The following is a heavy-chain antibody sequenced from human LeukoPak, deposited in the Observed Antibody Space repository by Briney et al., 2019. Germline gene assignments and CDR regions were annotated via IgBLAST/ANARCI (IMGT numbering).Heavy chain of an antibody. CDR3: ARGVFPSSGNYYPRLVS. CDR2: VYYSGKT. J-gene: IGHJ5*01. CDR1: GGSISDYY. D-gene: IGHD3-10*01. V-gene: IGHV4-59*08. Sequence: SETLSLTCTVSGGSISDYYWSWIRQPPGKGLEWIGYVYYSGKTDYNPSLKSRVTISVDPSKNQFSLRLTSVIAADTAVYFCARGVFPSSGNYYPRLVSWGQGTLVTVSS.